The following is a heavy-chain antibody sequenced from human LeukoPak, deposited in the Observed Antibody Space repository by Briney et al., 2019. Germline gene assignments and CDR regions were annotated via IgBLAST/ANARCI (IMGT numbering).Heavy chain of an antibody. CDR3: ARGLYGGNTINDY. D-gene: IGHD4-23*01. V-gene: IGHV3-23*01. CDR1: GFTFSNYG. J-gene: IGHJ4*02. CDR2: ITPDAGRA. Sequence: PGGTLRLSCAASGFTFSNYGMNWVRQAPGKGLEWVSGITPDAGRAYYADSVKGRFTIYRDNAKNSLYLQMNSLRAEDTAVYYCARGLYGGNTINDYWGQGTLVTVSS.